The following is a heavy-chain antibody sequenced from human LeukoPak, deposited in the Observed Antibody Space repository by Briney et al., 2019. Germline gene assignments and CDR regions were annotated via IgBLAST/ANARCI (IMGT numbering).Heavy chain of an antibody. CDR3: ARDVTAAGDFDY. V-gene: IGHV3-21*01. CDR2: ISSSSSYI. Sequence: GGSLRLSCAASGFTFSSYGMNWVRQAPGKGLEWVSSISSSSSYIYYADSVKGRFTISRDNAKNSLYLQMNSLRAEDTAVYYCARDVTAAGDFDYWGQGTLVTVSS. D-gene: IGHD3-16*01. J-gene: IGHJ4*02. CDR1: GFTFSSYG.